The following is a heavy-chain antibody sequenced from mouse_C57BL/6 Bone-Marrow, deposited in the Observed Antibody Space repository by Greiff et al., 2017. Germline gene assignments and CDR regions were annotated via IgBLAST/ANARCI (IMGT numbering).Heavy chain of an antibody. Sequence: VKLMESGAELARPGASVKLSCTASGYTFTSYGISWVKQRTGQGLEWIGEIYPRSGNTYYNEKFKGKATLTADKSSSTAYMELRSLTSEDSAVYFCARGGWLLRVWGQGTTLTVSS. CDR1: GYTFTSYG. D-gene: IGHD2-3*01. V-gene: IGHV1-81*01. CDR2: IYPRSGNT. J-gene: IGHJ2*01. CDR3: ARGGWLLRV.